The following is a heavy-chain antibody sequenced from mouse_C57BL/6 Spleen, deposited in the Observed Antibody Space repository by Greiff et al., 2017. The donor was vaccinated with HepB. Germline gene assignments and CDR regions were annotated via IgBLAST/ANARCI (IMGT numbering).Heavy chain of an antibody. V-gene: IGHV1-56*01. CDR2: IFPGSGST. CDR1: GYTFTSPW. J-gene: IGHJ2*01. D-gene: IGHD2-5*01. CDR3: ASASNYYFDY. Sequence: VQLVESGPELVRPGASVKISCKASGYTFTSPWMQWVRQRPGQGLEWIGEIFPGSGSTYYNEKFTGKATLTVATSSITAYMQLSSLTSEDSAVYFCASASNYYFDYWGQGTTLTVSS.